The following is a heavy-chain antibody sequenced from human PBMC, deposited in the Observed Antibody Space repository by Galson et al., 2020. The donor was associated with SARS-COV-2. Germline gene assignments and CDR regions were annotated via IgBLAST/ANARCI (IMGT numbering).Heavy chain of an antibody. CDR3: ARDRSGSYTDY. J-gene: IGHJ4*02. D-gene: IGHD1-26*01. CDR2: IVPILGIA. CDR1: GGTFSSYT. Sequence: SVKVSCKASGGTFSSYTISWVRQAPGQGLEWMGRIVPILGIANYAQKFQGRVTITADKSTSTAYMELSSLRSVDTAVYYCARDRSGSYTDYWGQGTLVTVSS. V-gene: IGHV1-69*04.